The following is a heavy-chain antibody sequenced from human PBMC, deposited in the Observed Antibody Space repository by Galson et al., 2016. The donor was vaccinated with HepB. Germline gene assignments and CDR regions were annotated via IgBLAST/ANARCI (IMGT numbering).Heavy chain of an antibody. V-gene: IGHV3-72*01. CDR2: TTNKANSYTT. J-gene: IGHJ4*02. CDR3: AAEGAARYLED. D-gene: IGHD1-26*01. CDR1: GITFSDHY. Sequence: SLRLYCAASGITFSDHYIDWVRQAPGKGLEWIVRTTNKANSYTTQYAASVKGRFTMSRDDSKNLLYLQMNSLRSEDTAMYYCAAEGAARYLEDWGQGTLVTVSS.